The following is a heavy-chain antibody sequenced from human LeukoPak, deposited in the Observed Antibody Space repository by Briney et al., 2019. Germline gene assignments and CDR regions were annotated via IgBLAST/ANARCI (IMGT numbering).Heavy chain of an antibody. V-gene: IGHV3-30*02. CDR1: GFTFSSYA. D-gene: IGHD1-26*01. CDR2: IHSNENIK. Sequence: GGSLRLSCAASGFTFSSYAMHWVRQAPGKGLEWVAFIHSNENIKWYADSVKGRFSISRDNSKNTVYLQMNSLAGDDTAVYYCAKDSEWAADYWGQGTLVFVSS. CDR3: AKDSEWAADY. J-gene: IGHJ4*02.